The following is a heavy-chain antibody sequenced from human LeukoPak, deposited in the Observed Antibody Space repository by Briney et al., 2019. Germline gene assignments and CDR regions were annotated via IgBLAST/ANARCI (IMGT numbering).Heavy chain of an antibody. CDR3: ARIQVTYFDY. Sequence: SETLSLTCTVSGGSISSYYWSWIRQPPGKGLEWIGYIYYSGSTNYNPSLKSRVTISVDTSKNQFSLKLSSVTAADTAVYYCARIQVTYFDYWGQGTLVTVSS. J-gene: IGHJ4*02. CDR2: IYYSGST. CDR1: GGSISSYY. V-gene: IGHV4-59*01. D-gene: IGHD4-23*01.